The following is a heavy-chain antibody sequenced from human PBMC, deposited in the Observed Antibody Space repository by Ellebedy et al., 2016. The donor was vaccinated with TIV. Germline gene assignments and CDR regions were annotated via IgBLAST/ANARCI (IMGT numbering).Heavy chain of an antibody. Sequence: GESLKISCAASGFTFSAYAMHWVRQAPGKGLDWLAILSYDGGSKYYADSVKGRFTISRDNSNNTLYPQMNSLRPEDTAVYYCARGGLVMTTVTTRPVDWWGQGTLVTVSS. D-gene: IGHD4-11*01. CDR3: ARGGLVMTTVTTRPVDW. CDR1: GFTFSAYA. CDR2: LSYDGGSK. J-gene: IGHJ4*02. V-gene: IGHV3-30-3*01.